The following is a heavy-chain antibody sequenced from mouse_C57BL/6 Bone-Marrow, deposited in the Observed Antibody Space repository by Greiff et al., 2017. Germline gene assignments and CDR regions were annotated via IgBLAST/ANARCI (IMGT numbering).Heavy chain of an antibody. CDR3: ARWLLRSWGFDY. D-gene: IGHD2-3*01. CDR1: GYTFTDYY. Sequence: EVKLVESGPVLVKPGASVKMSCKASGYTFTDYYMNWVKQSHGKSLEWIGVINPYNGGTSYNQTFKGKATLTVDKSSSTAYMELNSLPSEDSAVYYCARWLLRSWGFDYWGQGTTLTVSS. CDR2: INPYNGGT. J-gene: IGHJ2*01. V-gene: IGHV1-19*01.